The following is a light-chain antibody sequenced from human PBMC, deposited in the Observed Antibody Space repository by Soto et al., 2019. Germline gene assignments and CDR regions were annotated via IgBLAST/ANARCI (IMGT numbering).Light chain of an antibody. Sequence: QSALTQPASVSGSPGQSITISCAGTSSDVGNYNLVSWYQQHPGKGPKLMIHEGSKRPSGVSNRFSGSKSGNTASLTISGLQAEDEADYYCCSYAGSPWVFGGGTKVTVL. CDR2: EGS. J-gene: IGLJ3*02. CDR1: SSDVGNYNL. V-gene: IGLV2-23*01. CDR3: CSYAGSPWV.